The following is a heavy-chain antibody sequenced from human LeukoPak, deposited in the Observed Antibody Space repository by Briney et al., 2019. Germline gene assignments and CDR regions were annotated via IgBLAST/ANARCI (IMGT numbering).Heavy chain of an antibody. J-gene: IGHJ4*02. CDR3: ARVGGATRSDY. CDR2: IYYSGST. D-gene: IGHD5-24*01. Sequence: SETLSLTCTGSGGSISSYYWSWIRQPPGKGLEWMGYIYYSGSTNYNPSLKSRVTISVATSKKQFSLKLSSVTAADTAVYYCARVGGATRSDYWGQGTLVTVSS. V-gene: IGHV4-59*01. CDR1: GGSISSYY.